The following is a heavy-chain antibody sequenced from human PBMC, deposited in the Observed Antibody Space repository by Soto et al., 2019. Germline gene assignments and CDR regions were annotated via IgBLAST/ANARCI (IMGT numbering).Heavy chain of an antibody. J-gene: IGHJ3*02. D-gene: IGHD1-1*01. V-gene: IGHV4-31*11. CDR3: ARDRGSTTAFDI. CDR1: GASISGSYYY. CDR2: IYYSGST. Sequence: TLSLTCAVSGASISGSYYYWAWLRQSPGKGLEWIGYIYYSGSTYYNPSLKSRVTISVDTSKNQFSLKLSSVTAADTAVYYCARDRGSTTAFDIWGQGTMVTVSS.